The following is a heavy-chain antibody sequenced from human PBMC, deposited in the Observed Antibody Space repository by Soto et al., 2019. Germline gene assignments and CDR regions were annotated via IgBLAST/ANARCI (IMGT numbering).Heavy chain of an antibody. CDR1: GYTFTSYG. D-gene: IGHD3-3*01. CDR3: ARFCVRHEFWSGYYKGGVDY. Sequence: QVQLVQSGAEVKKPGASVKVSCKASGYTFTSYGISWVRQAPGQGLAWMGWISAYNGHTNYAQKLQGRVTMTTDTSTSTAYMGLRSLRSDDTAVEYCARFCVRHEFWSGYYKGGVDYWGQGTLVTVSS. V-gene: IGHV1-18*01. CDR2: ISAYNGHT. J-gene: IGHJ4*02.